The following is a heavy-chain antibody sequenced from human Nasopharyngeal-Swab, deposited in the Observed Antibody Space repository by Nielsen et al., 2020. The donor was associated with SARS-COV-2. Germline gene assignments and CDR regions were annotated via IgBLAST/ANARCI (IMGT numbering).Heavy chain of an antibody. Sequence: SGPTLVKPTQAITLTCTFSAFSLSTTGTGVGWVRQPPGKGLEGLALIYWDDDKRYNPSLKSRLTITKDTSNDQVILTMTNMDPVDTATYYCAHSGWRVGTTDFAYWGQATLVSVSS. J-gene: IGHJ4*02. CDR2: IYWDDDK. V-gene: IGHV2-5*02. CDR1: AFSLSTTGTG. D-gene: IGHD1-26*01. CDR3: AHSGWRVGTTDFAY.